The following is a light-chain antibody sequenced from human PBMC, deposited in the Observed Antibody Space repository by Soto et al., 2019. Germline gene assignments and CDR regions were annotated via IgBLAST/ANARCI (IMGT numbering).Light chain of an antibody. J-gene: IGKJ5*01. CDR2: DAS. Sequence: ELVMTQSPATLSVSTGERATLXXRARQSVSSSYLAWYQQKPGQAPRXXIYDASNRATGIPARFSGSGAGTDFTLTISSLEPEDFAVYYCQQRSNWTITFGQGTRLEIK. V-gene: IGKV3D-11*02. CDR3: QQRSNWTIT. CDR1: QSVSSSY.